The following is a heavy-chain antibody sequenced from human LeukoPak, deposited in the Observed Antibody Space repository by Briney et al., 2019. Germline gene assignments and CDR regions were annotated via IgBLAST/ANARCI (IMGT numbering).Heavy chain of an antibody. CDR3: ARWSGSVTARNYYYYMDV. V-gene: IGHV4-61*02. CDR2: IYTSGTT. J-gene: IGHJ6*03. CDR1: GGSVRRGNYY. Sequence: SETLSLTCTVPGGSVRRGNYYWTCIRQPAGSGLEWIGRIYTSGTTDYNPSLGTRVAISVDAFRNQFSLNLSSVTAADTAVYYCARWSGSVTARNYYYYMDVLGEGTTVTVSS. D-gene: IGHD2-15*01.